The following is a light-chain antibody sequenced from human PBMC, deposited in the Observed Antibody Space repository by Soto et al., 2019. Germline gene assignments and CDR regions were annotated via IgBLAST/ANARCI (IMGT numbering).Light chain of an antibody. V-gene: IGKV1-39*01. J-gene: IGKJ1*01. Sequence: DIQMTQSPSSLSASVGDRVTITCRASQSISSYLNWYQQKPGKAPKLLIYAASSLQSGVPSRFSGGGSRTDFTLTISSLQPEDFATYYCQQSYSTPPWTFGQGTNVEIK. CDR3: QQSYSTPPWT. CDR2: AAS. CDR1: QSISSY.